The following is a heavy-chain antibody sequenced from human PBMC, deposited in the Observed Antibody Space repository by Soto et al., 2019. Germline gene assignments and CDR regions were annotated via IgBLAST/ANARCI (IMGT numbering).Heavy chain of an antibody. V-gene: IGHV3-15*01. J-gene: IGHJ4*02. Sequence: GGSLRLSCAASGFTFSNAWMSWVRQAPGKGLEWVGRIKSKTDGGTTDYAAPVKGRFTISRDDSKNTLYLQMNSLKTEDTAVYYCTTDRWDSSGYRDYWGQGTLVTVSS. CDR2: IKSKTDGGTT. CDR1: GFTFSNAW. D-gene: IGHD3-22*01. CDR3: TTDRWDSSGYRDY.